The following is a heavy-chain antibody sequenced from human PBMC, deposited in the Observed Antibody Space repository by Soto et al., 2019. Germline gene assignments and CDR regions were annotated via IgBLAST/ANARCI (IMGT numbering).Heavy chain of an antibody. Sequence: SETLSLTCAVYGGSFSGYYWSWIRQPPGKGLEWIGEINHSGSTNYNPSLKSRVTISVDTSKNQFSLKLSSVTAADTAVYYCARGSHLDDWGQGALVTVSS. CDR2: INHSGST. CDR1: GGSFSGYY. CDR3: ARGSHLDD. J-gene: IGHJ4*02. V-gene: IGHV4-34*01.